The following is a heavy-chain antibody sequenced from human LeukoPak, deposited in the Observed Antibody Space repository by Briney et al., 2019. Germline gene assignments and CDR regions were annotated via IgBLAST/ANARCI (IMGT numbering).Heavy chain of an antibody. Sequence: ASVKVSCKASGYTFTGYYMDWVRQATGQGLEWVGRINPNSGGTNYAQKFQGRVTMTRDTSISTAYMELSRLRSDDTAVYYCAREDNLGSGSSPNDYWGQGTLVTVSS. V-gene: IGHV1-2*06. CDR2: INPNSGGT. J-gene: IGHJ4*02. CDR1: GYTFTGYY. D-gene: IGHD6-19*01. CDR3: AREDNLGSGSSPNDY.